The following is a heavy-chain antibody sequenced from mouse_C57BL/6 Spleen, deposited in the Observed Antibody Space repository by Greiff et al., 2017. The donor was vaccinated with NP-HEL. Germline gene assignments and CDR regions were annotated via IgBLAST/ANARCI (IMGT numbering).Heavy chain of an antibody. Sequence: QVQLKQPGAELVMPGASVKLSCKASGYTFTSYWMHWVKQRPGQGLEWIGEIDPSDSYTNYNQKFKGKSTLTVDKSSSTAYMQLSSLTSEDSAVYYCARNYDRYYAMDYWGQGTSVTVSS. CDR2: IDPSDSYT. CDR3: ARNYDRYYAMDY. V-gene: IGHV1-69*01. J-gene: IGHJ4*01. D-gene: IGHD2-4*01. CDR1: GYTFTSYW.